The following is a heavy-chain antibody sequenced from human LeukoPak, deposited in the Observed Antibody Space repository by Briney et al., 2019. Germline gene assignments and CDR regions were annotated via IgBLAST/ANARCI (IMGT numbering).Heavy chain of an antibody. D-gene: IGHD3-22*01. CDR1: GGTFSSYA. J-gene: IGHJ5*02. V-gene: IGHV1-69*13. Sequence: SVKVSCKASGGTFSSYAISRVRQAPGQGLEWMGGIIPILGTANYAQKFQGRVTITADESTSTAYMELSSLRSEDTAVYYCARGVLDSSRIRDWFDPWGQGTLVTVS. CDR2: IIPILGTA. CDR3: ARGVLDSSRIRDWFDP.